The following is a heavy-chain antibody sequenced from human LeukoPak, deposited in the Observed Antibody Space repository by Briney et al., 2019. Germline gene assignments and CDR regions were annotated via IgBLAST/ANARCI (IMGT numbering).Heavy chain of an antibody. CDR3: TRDNSGYSYGGQFDY. D-gene: IGHD5-18*01. J-gene: IGHJ4*02. CDR1: GFIFTDYA. CDR2: IRSKAYGGTT. Sequence: GGSLRLSCTASGFIFTDYAVNWVRQAPGKGLEGVGFIRSKAYGGTTEYAASVKGRFSISRDDSKRIAHLQMNSLKTEDTAVYYCTRDNSGYSYGGQFDYWGQGTLVTVSS. V-gene: IGHV3-49*04.